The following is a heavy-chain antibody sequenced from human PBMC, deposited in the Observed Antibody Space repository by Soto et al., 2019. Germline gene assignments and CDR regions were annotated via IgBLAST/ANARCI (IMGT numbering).Heavy chain of an antibody. CDR1: GYTFPNYG. V-gene: IGHV1-18*01. Sequence: QVQLVQSGAEVKEPGASVKVSCKASGYTFPNYGLTWVRQAPGQGLEWMGWISAYKTNIKYAQKFQGRVTLTTDTSTSTAYMELRSLRSEDTAIYYCARDLDGSGAYYTDFWGQGTLVTVSS. CDR3: ARDLDGSGAYYTDF. CDR2: ISAYKTNI. D-gene: IGHD3-10*01. J-gene: IGHJ4*02.